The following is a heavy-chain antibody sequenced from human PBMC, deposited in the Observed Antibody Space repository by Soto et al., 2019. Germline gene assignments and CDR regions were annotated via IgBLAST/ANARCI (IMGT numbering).Heavy chain of an antibody. Sequence: QVQLVESGGGVVQPGGSLRLSCQASGFNFDNYGMHWVRQAPGKGLERVAVITYDGSFQYYADSVKGRFTISRDNSKNTLFLHLNTLKPEDTAVYHCAKDRVGGTFYTPLGFWGQGTLVTVSS. CDR3: AKDRVGGTFYTPLGF. CDR1: GFNFDNYG. D-gene: IGHD1-7*01. CDR2: ITYDGSFQ. J-gene: IGHJ4*02. V-gene: IGHV3-30*18.